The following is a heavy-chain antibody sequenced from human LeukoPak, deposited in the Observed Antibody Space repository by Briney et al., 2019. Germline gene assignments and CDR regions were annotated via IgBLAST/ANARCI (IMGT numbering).Heavy chain of an antibody. CDR1: GFTFSSYA. J-gene: IGHJ6*02. CDR2: ISGSGGST. D-gene: IGHD3-3*01. Sequence: GGSLRLSCAASGFTFSSYAMSWVRQAPGKGLEWVSAISGSGGSTYYADSVKGRFTISRDNSKNTLYLQMNSLRAEDTAVYYCAREVRAVRFLEWLLYGMDVWGQGTTVTVSS. CDR3: AREVRAVRFLEWLLYGMDV. V-gene: IGHV3-23*01.